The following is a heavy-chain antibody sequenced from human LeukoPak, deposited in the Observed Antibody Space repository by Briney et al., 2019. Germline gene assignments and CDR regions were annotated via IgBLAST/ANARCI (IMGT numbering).Heavy chain of an antibody. D-gene: IGHD6-13*01. CDR2: INHSGST. V-gene: IGHV4-34*01. CDR1: GGSFSGYY. Sequence: SETLSLTCAVYGGSFSGYYWIWIRQPPGKGLEWIGEINHSGSTNYNPSLKSRVTISVDTSKNQFSLKLSSVTAADTAVYYCARDRTMQPQLVGEDYWGQGTLVTVSS. CDR3: ARDRTMQPQLVGEDY. J-gene: IGHJ4*02.